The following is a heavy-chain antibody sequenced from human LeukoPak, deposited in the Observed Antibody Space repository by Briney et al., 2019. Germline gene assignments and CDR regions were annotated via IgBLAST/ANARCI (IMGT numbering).Heavy chain of an antibody. CDR1: GFSVDNKY. D-gene: IGHD4-17*01. J-gene: IGHJ4*02. Sequence: GGSLRLSCAASGFSVDNKYMSWVRQAPGKGLEWVSLIFSGGSTHYADSVKGRFTISRDTSKNTLDLQMVRLRAEDTAVYYCTTTDDYGDQGFDYWGQGTLVTVSS. CDR3: TTTDDYGDQGFDY. V-gene: IGHV3-53*01. CDR2: IFSGGST.